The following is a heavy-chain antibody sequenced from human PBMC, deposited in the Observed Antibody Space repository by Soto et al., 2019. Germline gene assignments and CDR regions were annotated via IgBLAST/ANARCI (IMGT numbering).Heavy chain of an antibody. CDR3: ARDRNIVAPLEGY. CDR2: INPNSGGT. CDR1: GYTFTGYY. D-gene: IGHD5-12*01. Sequence: ASVKVSCKASGYTFTGYYMHWVRQAPGQGLEWMGWINPNSGGTNYAQKFQGRVTMTRDTSISTAYMELSRLRSDDTAVYYCARDRNIVAPLEGYWGQRTLVTVSS. J-gene: IGHJ1*01. V-gene: IGHV1-2*02.